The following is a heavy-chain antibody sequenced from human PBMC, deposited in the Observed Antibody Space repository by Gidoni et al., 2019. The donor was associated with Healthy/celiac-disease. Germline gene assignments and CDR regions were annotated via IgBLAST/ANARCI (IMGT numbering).Heavy chain of an antibody. V-gene: IGHV3-30*18. J-gene: IGHJ6*02. Sequence: QVQLVESGGGVVQPGRSLRLSCAASGFTFSSYGMHWVRQAPGKGLEWGAVISYDGSNKYYADSVKGRFTIARDNSKNTLYLQMNSLRAEDTAVYYCAKDLLQASYYYGSGSGMDVWGQGTTVTVSS. CDR1: GFTFSSYG. CDR3: AKDLLQASYYYGSGSGMDV. D-gene: IGHD3-10*01. CDR2: ISYDGSNK.